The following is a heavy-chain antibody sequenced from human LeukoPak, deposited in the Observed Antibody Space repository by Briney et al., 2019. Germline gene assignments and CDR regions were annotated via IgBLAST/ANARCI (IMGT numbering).Heavy chain of an antibody. J-gene: IGHJ6*04. CDR3: ARLTPFAVDV. D-gene: IGHD2-15*01. CDR2: IHNSGST. Sequence: PSETLSLTCTVSGGSISSYCWIWIRQPAGKGLEWIGSIHNSGSTYYNPSLKSRVTISVDTSKNQFSLKLSSVTAADTAVLYCARLTPFAVDVWGKGTTVTVSS. CDR1: GGSISSYC. V-gene: IGHV4-59*05.